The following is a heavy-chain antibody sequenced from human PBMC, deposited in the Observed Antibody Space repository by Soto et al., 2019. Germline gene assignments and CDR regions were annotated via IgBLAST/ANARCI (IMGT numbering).Heavy chain of an antibody. Sequence: KTSETLSLTCTVSGGSISSFYWSWIRQPPGKGLEWIGYIYYDGTTTYNPSLKSRVAISIDTSMNQFSLRLTSVTAADTAVYFCAHQEQWLAPFDYWGQGILVTVSS. CDR3: AHQEQWLAPFDY. CDR1: GGSISSFY. J-gene: IGHJ4*02. D-gene: IGHD6-19*01. CDR2: IYYDGTT. V-gene: IGHV4-59*01.